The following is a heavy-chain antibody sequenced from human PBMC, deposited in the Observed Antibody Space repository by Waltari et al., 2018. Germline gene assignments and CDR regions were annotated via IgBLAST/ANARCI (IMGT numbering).Heavy chain of an antibody. CDR2: IYTSGRP. CDR3: ARDLSGSAEVSSFDL. Sequence: QVQLQESGPGLVKPSETLSLTCTVSGGSISSYYWSWIRQPAGKGLEWIGRIYTSGRPNYNPPLKSRVTMSVATAKNQFSLKRSSVTAAETAVYYCARDLSGSAEVSSFDLWGRGTLVTVSS. V-gene: IGHV4-4*07. CDR1: GGSISSYY. D-gene: IGHD1-26*01. J-gene: IGHJ2*01.